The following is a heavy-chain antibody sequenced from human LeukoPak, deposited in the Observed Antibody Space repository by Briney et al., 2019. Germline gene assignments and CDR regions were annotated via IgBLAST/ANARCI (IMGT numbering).Heavy chain of an antibody. Sequence: ASVKVSCKASGYTFTSYDINWVRQATGQGLEWMGWMNPNSGNTGYAQKFQGRVTMTRNTSISTAYMELSSLRSEDTAVYYCARGRIHYDFWKIPHYYYYMDVWGKGTTVTVSS. V-gene: IGHV1-8*01. CDR3: ARGRIHYDFWKIPHYYYYMDV. J-gene: IGHJ6*03. CDR1: GYTFTSYD. CDR2: MNPNSGNT. D-gene: IGHD3-3*01.